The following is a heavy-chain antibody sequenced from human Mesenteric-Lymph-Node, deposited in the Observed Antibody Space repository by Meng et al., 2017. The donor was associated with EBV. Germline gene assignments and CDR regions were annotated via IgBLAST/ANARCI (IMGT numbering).Heavy chain of an antibody. J-gene: IGHJ4*02. CDR1: GFTFSDNY. V-gene: IGHV3-11*01. Sequence: QVPVVGLGGGLVKPGGSLVLSCGASGFTFSDNYMTWVRQAPGKGLEWVSYISSRSSTIYYADSVKGRFTISRDNAKNSLYLQMDSLRAEDTAVYYCAREMLTITCFDYWGQGTLVTVSS. D-gene: IGHD5-24*01. CDR2: ISSRSSTI. CDR3: AREMLTITCFDY.